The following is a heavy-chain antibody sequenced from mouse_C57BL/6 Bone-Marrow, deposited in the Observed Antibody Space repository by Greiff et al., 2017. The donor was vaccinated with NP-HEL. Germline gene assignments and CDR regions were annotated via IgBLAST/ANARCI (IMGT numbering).Heavy chain of an antibody. CDR1: GFTFSSYA. V-gene: IGHV5-9-3*01. D-gene: IGHD2-10*02. Sequence: EVHLVESGGGLVKPGGSLKLSCAASGFTFSSYAMSWVRQTPEKRLEWVATISSGGSYTYYPDSVKGRFTISRDNAKNTLYLQMSSLRSEDTAMYYCARPSMVTTYYFDYWGQGTTLTVSS. J-gene: IGHJ2*01. CDR2: ISSGGSYT. CDR3: ARPSMVTTYYFDY.